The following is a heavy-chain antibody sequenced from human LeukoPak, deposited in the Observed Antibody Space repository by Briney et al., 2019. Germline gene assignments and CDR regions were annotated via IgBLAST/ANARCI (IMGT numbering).Heavy chain of an antibody. Sequence: SETLSLTCTVSGGSISSYYWTWIRQPPGKGLEWIGYIYYSGGTNYNPSLKSRVTISVNTSKNQFSLKLSSVTAADTAVYYCVGMVRGVSRSNWFDPWGQGTLVTVSS. CDR2: IYYSGGT. CDR1: GGSISSYY. D-gene: IGHD3-10*01. CDR3: VGMVRGVSRSNWFDP. J-gene: IGHJ5*02. V-gene: IGHV4-59*08.